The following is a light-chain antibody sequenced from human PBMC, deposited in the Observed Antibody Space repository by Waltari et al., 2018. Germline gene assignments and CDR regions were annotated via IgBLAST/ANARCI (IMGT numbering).Light chain of an antibody. CDR2: DAS. CDR1: QNLNTF. J-gene: IGKJ5*01. Sequence: SASLGDRVTITCRASQNLNTFLSWYQQKPGEVPNLLIYDASPLERGVPSRFSGSGSETHFTLTISGLQPDDFATYYCQQYYDYPINFGQGTRL. V-gene: IGKV1-5*01. CDR3: QQYYDYPIN.